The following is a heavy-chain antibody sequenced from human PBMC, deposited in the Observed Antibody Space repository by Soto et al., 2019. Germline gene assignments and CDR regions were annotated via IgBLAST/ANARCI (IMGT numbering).Heavy chain of an antibody. J-gene: IGHJ6*02. V-gene: IGHV1-8*01. Sequence: QVQLVQSGAEVKKPGASVKVSCKASGYTFTSYDINWVRQATGQGLEWMGWMNPNSGNTGYAQKFLGRVTMTRNTAISTAYMELRSLRSEDTAGYYCAIPRSGSYYYGMDVWGQGTAVTVSS. CDR1: GYTFTSYD. CDR3: AIPRSGSYYYGMDV. CDR2: MNPNSGNT. D-gene: IGHD3-3*01.